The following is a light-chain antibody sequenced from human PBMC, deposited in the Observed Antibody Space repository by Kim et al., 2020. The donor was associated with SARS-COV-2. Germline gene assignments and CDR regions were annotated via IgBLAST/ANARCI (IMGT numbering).Light chain of an antibody. CDR1: NIGSKN. V-gene: IGLV3-9*01. J-gene: IGLJ2*01. Sequence: SGALGQTARITCGGNNIGSKNVHWYQQKPGQAPVLVIYRDGERPSGIPERFSGSNSGNTATLTISRAQAGDEADYYCQVWDSSPVIFGGGTQLTVL. CDR2: RDG. CDR3: QVWDSSPVI.